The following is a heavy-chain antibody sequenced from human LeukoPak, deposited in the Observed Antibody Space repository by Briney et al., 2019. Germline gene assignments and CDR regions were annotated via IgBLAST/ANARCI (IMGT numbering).Heavy chain of an antibody. Sequence: GGSLRLSCAASGFTFSSYAMSWVRQAPGKGLEWVSAISGSGGSTYYADSVKGRFTISRDNSKNTLYLQMNCLRAEDTAVYYCAKGRGRQYYYDSSGYYSYFDYWGQGTLVTVSS. CDR1: GFTFSSYA. J-gene: IGHJ4*02. D-gene: IGHD3-22*01. V-gene: IGHV3-23*01. CDR2: ISGSGGST. CDR3: AKGRGRQYYYDSSGYYSYFDY.